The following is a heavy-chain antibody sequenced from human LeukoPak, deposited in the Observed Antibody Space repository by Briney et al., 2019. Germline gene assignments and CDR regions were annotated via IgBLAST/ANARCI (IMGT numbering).Heavy chain of an antibody. CDR2: INPNSGAT. V-gene: IGHV1-2*02. CDR3: ARALGYSSSSRYYFDY. J-gene: IGHJ4*02. CDR1: GYTFTGYY. Sequence: ASVKVSCKASGYTFTGYYMHWVRQAPGQGLEWMGWINPNSGATNYAQKFQGRVTMTRDASITTAYMELSRLRSEDTAVYYCARALGYSSSSRYYFDYWGQGTLVTVSS. D-gene: IGHD6-6*01.